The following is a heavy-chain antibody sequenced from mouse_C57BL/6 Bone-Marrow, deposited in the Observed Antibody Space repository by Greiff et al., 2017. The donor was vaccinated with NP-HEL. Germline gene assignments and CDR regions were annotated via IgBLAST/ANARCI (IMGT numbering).Heavy chain of an antibody. CDR2: IDPEDGET. Sequence: DVKLQESGAELVKPGASVKLSCTASGFNIKDYYMPWVKQRTEQGLEWSGRIDPEDGETKYAPKFQGKATITADTSSNTAYLQLSSLTSEDTAVYYCARYDGYYWYFDVWGTGTTVTVSS. CDR1: GFNIKDYY. D-gene: IGHD2-2*01. CDR3: ARYDGYYWYFDV. V-gene: IGHV14-2*01. J-gene: IGHJ1*03.